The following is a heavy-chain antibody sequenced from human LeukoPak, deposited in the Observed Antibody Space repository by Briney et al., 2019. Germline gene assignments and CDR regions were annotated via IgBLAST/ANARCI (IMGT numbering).Heavy chain of an antibody. Sequence: GGSLRLSCAVSGCIFSSYAMNWVRQAPGKGLEWVAGISGSGGVTYYAESVKGRFTISRDNSKNTLYLQMNSLRAEDTAVYYCANPETTYYYDSSGYGDFDYWGQGTLVTVSS. D-gene: IGHD3-22*01. J-gene: IGHJ4*02. V-gene: IGHV3-23*01. CDR1: GCIFSSYA. CDR2: ISGSGGVT. CDR3: ANPETTYYYDSSGYGDFDY.